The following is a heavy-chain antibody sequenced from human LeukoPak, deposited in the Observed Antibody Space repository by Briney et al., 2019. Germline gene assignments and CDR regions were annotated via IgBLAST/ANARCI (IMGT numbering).Heavy chain of an antibody. CDR2: IYYSGNT. V-gene: IGHV4-39*07. D-gene: IGHD2-21*02. CDR3: ARDRGDCGGDCYTWYFDL. J-gene: IGHJ2*01. Sequence: SETLSLTCTVSGGSISSSDYYWAWIRQSPGKGLMWIGTIYYSGNTYYNPSLKSRVAISIDTSKNQFSLKLSSVTAADTAVYYCARDRGDCGGDCYTWYFDLWGRGTLVTVSS. CDR1: GGSISSSDYY.